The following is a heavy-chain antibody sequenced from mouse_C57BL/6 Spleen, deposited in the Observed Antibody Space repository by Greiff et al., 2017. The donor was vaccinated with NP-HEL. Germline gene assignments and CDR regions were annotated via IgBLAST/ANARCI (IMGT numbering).Heavy chain of an antibody. D-gene: IGHD2-2*01. CDR2: ISSGSSTI. J-gene: IGHJ2*01. Sequence: VQLVESGGGLVKPGGSLKLSCAASGFTFSDYGMHWVRQAPEKGLEWVAYISSGSSTIYYADTVKGRFTISRDNAKNTLFLQMTSLRSEDTAMYYCARRTMVKGYYFDYWGQGTTLTVSS. CDR3: ARRTMVKGYYFDY. V-gene: IGHV5-17*01. CDR1: GFTFSDYG.